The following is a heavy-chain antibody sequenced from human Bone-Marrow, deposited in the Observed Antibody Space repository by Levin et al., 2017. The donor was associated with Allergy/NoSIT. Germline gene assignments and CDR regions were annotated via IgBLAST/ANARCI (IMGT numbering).Heavy chain of an antibody. CDR3: ARDYCSGGTCYFKFDS. J-gene: IGHJ4*02. V-gene: IGHV3-48*02. Sequence: GGSLRLSCAASGFTFNKYAMNWVRQAPGKGLEWVSYISISSTTIYYADSVKGRFTISRDDAKNSLYLQMNSLRDEDTAVYYCARDYCSGGTCYFKFDSWGQGPLVTVSS. D-gene: IGHD2-15*01. CDR1: GFTFNKYA. CDR2: ISISSTTI.